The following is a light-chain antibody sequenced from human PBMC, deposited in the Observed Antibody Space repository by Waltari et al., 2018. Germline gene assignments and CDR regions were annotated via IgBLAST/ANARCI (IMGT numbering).Light chain of an antibody. CDR1: SSDVGNYNY. Sequence: QSALTQPPSASGSPGQSVTISCTGSSSDVGNYNYVSWYQQPPGKAPKLMIYEVTKRPSGGPDRFPGSKSGNTASLTVSGLQAEDEADYYCSSYAGSNNLMFGGGTKVTVL. CDR3: SSYAGSNNLM. CDR2: EVT. V-gene: IGLV2-8*01. J-gene: IGLJ3*02.